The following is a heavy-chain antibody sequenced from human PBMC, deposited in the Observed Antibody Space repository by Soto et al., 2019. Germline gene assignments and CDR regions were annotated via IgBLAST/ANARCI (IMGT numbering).Heavy chain of an antibody. CDR2: IYYSGRA. CDR3: ARRGSGGIAVAGTSFDY. D-gene: IGHD6-19*01. Sequence: SETLSLTCAVSGGSITSSSYYWGWIRQPPGKGLEWIGSIYYSGRAYYSPSLESRVTISVDTSKNQFSLKLSSVTAADTSVYYCARRGSGGIAVAGTSFDYWGQGTLVTVS. V-gene: IGHV4-39*01. J-gene: IGHJ4*02. CDR1: GGSITSSSYY.